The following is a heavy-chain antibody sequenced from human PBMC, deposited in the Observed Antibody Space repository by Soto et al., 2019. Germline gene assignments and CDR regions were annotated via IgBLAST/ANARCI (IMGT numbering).Heavy chain of an antibody. Sequence: EVVLLESGGGLVQPGGSLRLSCEASGFTFSSFAMSWVRQTPGKGLEWLSGISGGGGGSYYADSVKGRFTISRDNSKNTRYLQMNSLRVEDTALYYCAKDQLTAGGDYYYYYGMDVWSRGTAVTVSS. J-gene: IGHJ6*02. CDR1: GFTFSSFA. CDR3: AKDQLTAGGDYYYYYGMDV. CDR2: ISGGGGGS. V-gene: IGHV3-23*01. D-gene: IGHD6-13*01.